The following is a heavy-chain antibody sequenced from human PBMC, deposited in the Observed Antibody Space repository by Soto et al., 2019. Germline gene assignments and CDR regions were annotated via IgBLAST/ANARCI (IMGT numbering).Heavy chain of an antibody. CDR1: GLTFRSYW. CDR3: ARDRASLYGMDV. J-gene: IGHJ6*02. D-gene: IGHD3-10*01. CDR2: INTDGSVA. Sequence: PGGSLRFSCAASGLTFRSYWMHWVRQAPGKGLVWVSRINTDGSVAMYVDSVKGRFTISRDNPKNTLYLQMSSLRAEDTAVYYCARDRASLYGMDVWGQGTTVTVSS. V-gene: IGHV3-74*03.